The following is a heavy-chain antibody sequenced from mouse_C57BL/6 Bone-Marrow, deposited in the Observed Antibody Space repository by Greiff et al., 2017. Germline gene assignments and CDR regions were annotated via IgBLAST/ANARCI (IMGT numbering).Heavy chain of an antibody. CDR2: IDPENGDT. Sequence: VQLQQSGAELVRPGASVKLSCTASGFNIKDDYMHWVKQRPEQGLEWIGWIDPENGDTEYASKFQGKATITADTSSNTAYLQLSSLTSEDTAVYYCSTVLSPYYFDYGGQGTTLTVSS. V-gene: IGHV14-4*01. CDR1: GFNIKDDY. CDR3: STVLSPYYFDY. J-gene: IGHJ2*01. D-gene: IGHD6-5*01.